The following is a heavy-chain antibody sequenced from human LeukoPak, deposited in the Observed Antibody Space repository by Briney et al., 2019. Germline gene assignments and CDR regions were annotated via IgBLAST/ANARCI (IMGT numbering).Heavy chain of an antibody. Sequence: SETLSLTCAVYGGSFSGYFWGWIRQPPGKGLEWIGEINHSGTSNSNPSLKTRATISVDTSKNQFSLKLRSVTAADTAVYYCARALQENYVRGSFRPLRRYFDRWGRGTLVAVSS. CDR3: ARALQENYVRGSFRPLRRYFDR. V-gene: IGHV4-34*01. CDR1: GGSFSGYF. D-gene: IGHD3-16*02. J-gene: IGHJ2*01. CDR2: INHSGTS.